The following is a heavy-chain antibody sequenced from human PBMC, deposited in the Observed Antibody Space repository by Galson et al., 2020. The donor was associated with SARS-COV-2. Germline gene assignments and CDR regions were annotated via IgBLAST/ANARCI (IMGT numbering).Heavy chain of an antibody. D-gene: IGHD6-19*01. Sequence: ETSETLSLTCTVPGGSISSSYWSWIRQPAGKGLEWFGRIYTSGSTNYNPSLTSRVTMSVDTSKNQFSLKLSSVTAADTAVYYCASSIAVAGTLVSWFNDYYYYGMDVWGQGTTVTVSS. CDR3: ASSIAVAGTLVSWFNDYYYYGMDV. V-gene: IGHV4-4*07. CDR2: IYTSGST. CDR1: GGSISSSY. J-gene: IGHJ6*02.